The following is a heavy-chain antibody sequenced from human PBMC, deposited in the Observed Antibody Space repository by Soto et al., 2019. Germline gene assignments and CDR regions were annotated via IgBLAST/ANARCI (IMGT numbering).Heavy chain of an antibody. J-gene: IGHJ5*02. CDR2: ISGSGGST. D-gene: IGHD3-9*01. CDR1: GFTFSSYA. V-gene: IGHV3-23*01. CDR3: AKDKILTGYYMSYNWYDP. Sequence: EVQLLESGGGLVQPGGSLRLSCAASGFTFSSYAMSWVRQAPGKWLEWVSAISGSGGSTYYADSVKGRFTISRDNSNNTRYLQMNSLRAEDTAVYYCAKDKILTGYYMSYNWYDPWGQRTLVTVSS.